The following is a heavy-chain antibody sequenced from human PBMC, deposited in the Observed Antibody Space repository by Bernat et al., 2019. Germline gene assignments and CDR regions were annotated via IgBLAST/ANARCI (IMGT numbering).Heavy chain of an antibody. CDR1: GFTFSIYS. CDR2: ISFDGSKK. V-gene: IGHV3-30*01. CDR3: ARGGSGD. J-gene: IGHJ4*02. Sequence: QVQLVESGGGVVQPGGSLRLSCAASGFTFSIYSMHWVRQAPGKGLEWVAVISFDGSKKYYADSVKGRFTISRDNSKNTLFVQMNSLRPEDTAVYYCARGGSGDRGQGTLVAVSS. D-gene: IGHD2-21*01.